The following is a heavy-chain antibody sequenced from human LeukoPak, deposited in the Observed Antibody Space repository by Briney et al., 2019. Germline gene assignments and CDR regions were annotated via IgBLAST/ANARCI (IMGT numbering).Heavy chain of an antibody. CDR1: GFTFSSYA. CDR3: ASPGAATAFYYYYYYMDV. D-gene: IGHD2-15*01. Sequence: GGSLRLSCAASGFTFSSYAMSWVRQAPGKGLEWVSAISGSGGSTYYADSVKGRFTISRDNSKNTLYLQMNSLRAEDTAVYYCASPGAATAFYYYYYYMDVWGKGTTVTVSS. CDR2: ISGSGGST. J-gene: IGHJ6*03. V-gene: IGHV3-23*01.